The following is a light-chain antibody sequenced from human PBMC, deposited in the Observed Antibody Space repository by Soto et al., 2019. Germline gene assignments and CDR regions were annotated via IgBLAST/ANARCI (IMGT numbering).Light chain of an antibody. Sequence: IVMTQSPATLSVSPGERATLSCRASQSVSGSLAWYQQKPGQAPRLLIYGASTRATGIPARFSGSGSGTEFTLTISSLQSEDFAVYYCQQYNDWPPWTFGQGTKVESK. V-gene: IGKV3-15*01. CDR1: QSVSGS. CDR3: QQYNDWPPWT. CDR2: GAS. J-gene: IGKJ1*01.